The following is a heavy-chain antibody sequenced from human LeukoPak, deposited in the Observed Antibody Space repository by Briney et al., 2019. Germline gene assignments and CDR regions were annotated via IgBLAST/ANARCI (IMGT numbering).Heavy chain of an antibody. CDR2: IYPGDSDT. CDR1: GYSFTSYW. V-gene: IGHV5-51*01. Sequence: GESLKISCKGSGYSFTSYWIGWVRQMPGKGLEWMGIIYPGDSDTRYSPSFQGQVTISADKSISTAYLQWSSLKASDTAMYYCARQFSDILTPIHVWAQGTTVSVSS. CDR3: ARQFSDILTPIHV. J-gene: IGHJ6*02. D-gene: IGHD3-9*01.